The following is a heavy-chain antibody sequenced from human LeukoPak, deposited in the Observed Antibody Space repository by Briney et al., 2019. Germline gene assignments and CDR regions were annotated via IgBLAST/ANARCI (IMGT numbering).Heavy chain of an antibody. CDR1: GGSISSYY. Sequence: SETLSLTCTVSGGSISSYYWSWIRQPPGKGLEWIGYIYYSGSTNYNPSLKSRVTISVDTSKNQFSLKLSSVTAADTAVYYCARVFAAAGTLDYYYYGMDVWGQGTTVTVSS. CDR3: ARVFAAAGTLDYYYYGMDV. CDR2: IYYSGST. D-gene: IGHD6-13*01. V-gene: IGHV4-59*12. J-gene: IGHJ6*02.